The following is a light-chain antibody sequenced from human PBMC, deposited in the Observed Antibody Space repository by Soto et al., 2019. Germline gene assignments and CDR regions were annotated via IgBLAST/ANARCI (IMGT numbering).Light chain of an antibody. CDR2: GAS. CDR1: QTISTY. CDR3: QQSFSTPRT. Sequence: DIQMTQSPSPLSASVGDRDTITCRASQTISTYLNWYQQKPGKAPKLLIYGASSLQSGVPSRFSGSGSGTDFTLTISSLQPEDFGTYYCQQSFSTPRTFGQGTKVDIK. V-gene: IGKV1-39*01. J-gene: IGKJ1*01.